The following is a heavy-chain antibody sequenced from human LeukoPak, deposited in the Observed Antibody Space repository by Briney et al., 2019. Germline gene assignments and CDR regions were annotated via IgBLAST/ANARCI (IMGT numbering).Heavy chain of an antibody. J-gene: IGHJ3*02. D-gene: IGHD5-18*01. CDR1: GGSISSTSYY. V-gene: IGHV4-39*07. CDR2: IYYSGST. Sequence: SETLSLTCTVSGGSISSTSYYWGWLRQPLGKGLEWIGSIYYSGSTYYNPSLKSRVTISVDTSKNQFSLRLSSVTAADTAVYYCARDGAEGLLGAFDIWGQGTMVTVSS. CDR3: ARDGAEGLLGAFDI.